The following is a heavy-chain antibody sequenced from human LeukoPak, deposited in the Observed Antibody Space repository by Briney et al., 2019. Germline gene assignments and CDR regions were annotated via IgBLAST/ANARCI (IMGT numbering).Heavy chain of an antibody. V-gene: IGHV3-21*01. CDR2: ISSSSSYI. J-gene: IGHJ4*02. Sequence: GGTLRLSCAASGFTFSSYSMNWVRQAPGKGLEGVASISSSSSYIYYADSVKGRFTISRDNAKNSLYLQMNSLRAEDTAVYYCARDRRLITFGGVIVIDYWGQGTLVTVSS. CDR1: GFTFSSYS. CDR3: ARDRRLITFGGVIVIDY. D-gene: IGHD3-16*02.